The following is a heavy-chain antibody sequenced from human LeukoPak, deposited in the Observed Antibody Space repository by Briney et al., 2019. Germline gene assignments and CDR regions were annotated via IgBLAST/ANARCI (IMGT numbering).Heavy chain of an antibody. D-gene: IGHD3-10*01. CDR3: ARTTYYYGSGSYYYYGMDV. Sequence: PGGSLRLSCAASGFTFSSYSMNWVRQAPGKGLEWVSYISSSSSTIYYADSVKGRFTISRDNANNSLYLQMNSLRAEDTAVYYCARTTYYYGSGSYYYYGMDVWGQGTTVTVSS. J-gene: IGHJ6*02. CDR1: GFTFSSYS. CDR2: ISSSSSTI. V-gene: IGHV3-48*01.